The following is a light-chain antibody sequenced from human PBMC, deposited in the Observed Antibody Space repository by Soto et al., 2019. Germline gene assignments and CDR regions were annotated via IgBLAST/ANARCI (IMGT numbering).Light chain of an antibody. CDR2: GIS. CDR1: NSSY. CDR3: QQSFSLPLT. J-gene: IGKJ4*01. V-gene: IGKV1-39*01. Sequence: NSSYSNWYQQRQGKVPKLLIYGISTLHSGVPPRFSGSGSGADFTLTIGNLQPEDSATYYCQQSFSLPLTFGGGTKVDIK.